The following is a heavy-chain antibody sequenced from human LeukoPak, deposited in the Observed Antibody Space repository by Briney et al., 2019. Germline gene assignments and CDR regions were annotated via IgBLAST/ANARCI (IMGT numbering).Heavy chain of an antibody. Sequence: PGGSLRLSCATSGLTFSRYNMNWVRQAPGKGLEWVSSITSSSIYKYYADSVKGRFTISRDNAKNSLYLQMNSLRAEDTAVYYCAELGITMIGGVWGKGTTVTISS. CDR2: ITSSSIYK. CDR3: AELGITMIGGV. CDR1: GLTFSRYN. D-gene: IGHD3-10*02. J-gene: IGHJ6*04. V-gene: IGHV3-21*01.